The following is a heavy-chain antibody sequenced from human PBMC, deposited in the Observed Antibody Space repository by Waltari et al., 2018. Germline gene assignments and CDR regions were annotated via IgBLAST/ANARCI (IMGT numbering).Heavy chain of an antibody. Sequence: QVQLQESGPGLVKPSETLSLTCAVSGYSISSGYYWGWIRQPPGKGLEWIGSIYHSGSTYYNPSLKSRVTISVDTSKNQFSLKLSSVTAADTAVYYCAREQNTDAGNWYFDLWGRGTLVTVSS. CDR2: IYHSGST. CDR3: AREQNTDAGNWYFDL. V-gene: IGHV4-38-2*02. J-gene: IGHJ2*01. CDR1: GYSISSGYY.